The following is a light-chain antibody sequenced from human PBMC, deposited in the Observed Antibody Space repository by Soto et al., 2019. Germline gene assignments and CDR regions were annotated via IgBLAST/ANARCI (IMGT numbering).Light chain of an antibody. J-gene: IGKJ1*01. CDR2: GAS. Sequence: EIVMTQSPATLSVSRGERATLSCRASQSVSSDLAWYQQKPGQAPRLLIYGASTRATGIPARFSGSGSGTEFTLTISSLQSEDFAVYYCQQSNNWPPWTFGQGTKVEIK. CDR1: QSVSSD. CDR3: QQSNNWPPWT. V-gene: IGKV3-15*01.